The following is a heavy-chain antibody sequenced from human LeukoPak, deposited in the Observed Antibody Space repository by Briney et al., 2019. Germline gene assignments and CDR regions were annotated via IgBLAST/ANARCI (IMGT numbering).Heavy chain of an antibody. Sequence: SETLSLTCTVSGGSISSYYWSWIRQPPGKGLEWIGSIYYSGSTYYNPSLKSRVTISVDTSKNQFSLKLSSVTAADTAVYYCASGAVAGSFDYWGQGTLVTVSS. V-gene: IGHV4-59*12. J-gene: IGHJ4*02. CDR3: ASGAVAGSFDY. CDR1: GGSISSYY. D-gene: IGHD6-19*01. CDR2: IYYSGST.